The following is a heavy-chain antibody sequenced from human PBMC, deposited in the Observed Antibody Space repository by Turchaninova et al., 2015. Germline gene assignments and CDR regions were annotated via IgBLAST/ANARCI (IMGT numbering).Heavy chain of an antibody. J-gene: IGHJ3*02. V-gene: IGHV4-38-2*01. CDR2: IYHTGST. Sequence: KPSETLSVTCAVSGYSISSGYYWGWIRQPPGKGLEWIGSIYHTGSTYSNPSLKSRVTISVDTSKNQFSLKLTSVTAADTAVYYCARHYPDYYGSGHPLASAFNIWGQGTMVTVSS. CDR3: ARHYPDYYGSGHPLASAFNI. CDR1: GYSISSGYY. D-gene: IGHD3-10*01.